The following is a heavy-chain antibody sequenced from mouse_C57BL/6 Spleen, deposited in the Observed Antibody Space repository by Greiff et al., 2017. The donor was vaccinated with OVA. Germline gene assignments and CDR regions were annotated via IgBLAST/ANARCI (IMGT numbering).Heavy chain of an antibody. Sequence: QVQLQQSGAELVKPGASVKISCKASGYAFSSYWMNWVKQRPGKGLEWIGQIYPGDGDTNYNGKFKGKATLTADKSSSTAYMQLSSLTSEDSAVYFGARGGTTVVEGYGYFDVWGTGTTVTVSS. V-gene: IGHV1-80*01. CDR2: IYPGDGDT. D-gene: IGHD1-1*01. CDR3: ARGGTTVVEGYGYFDV. CDR1: GYAFSSYW. J-gene: IGHJ1*03.